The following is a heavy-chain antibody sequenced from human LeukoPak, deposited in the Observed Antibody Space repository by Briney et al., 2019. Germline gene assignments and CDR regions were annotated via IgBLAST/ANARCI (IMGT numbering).Heavy chain of an antibody. CDR3: ARGFNSRGWFDP. V-gene: IGHV4-34*01. CDR2: INHSGST. D-gene: IGHD6-13*01. Sequence: SETLSLTCAVYGGSFSGYYWSWIRQPPGKGLEWIGEINHSGSTNYNPSLKSRVTISVDTSKNQFSLKLSSVTAADTVVYYCARGFNSRGWFDPWGQGTLVTVSS. CDR1: GGSFSGYY. J-gene: IGHJ5*02.